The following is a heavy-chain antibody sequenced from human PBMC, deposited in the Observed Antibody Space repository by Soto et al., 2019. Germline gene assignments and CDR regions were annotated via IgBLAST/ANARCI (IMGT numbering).Heavy chain of an antibody. Sequence: GGSLRRSCAASGFTFSSFAMSWVRQAPGKVLELVSAISGSGGSTYYAYSVKGRLTISRDNSKDTPYLQMNSLRDEDTAVYYCAKDWWLVLWGQGTLVNVSS. CDR1: GFTFSSFA. D-gene: IGHD6-19*01. J-gene: IGHJ4*02. CDR3: AKDWWLVL. CDR2: ISGSGGST. V-gene: IGHV3-23*01.